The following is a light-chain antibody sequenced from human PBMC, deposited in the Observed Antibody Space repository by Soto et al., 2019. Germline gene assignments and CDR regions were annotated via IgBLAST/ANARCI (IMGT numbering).Light chain of an antibody. Sequence: EIGWTQSPGTLYLSPEERATLCCRVRQRVSSSYLAWYQLNPGQAPRLLIYGASSRATSIPDRFSGSGSGTDFTLILRRLEPEDLSVYYCQQYGSSPPYTFGHRTKLEIK. V-gene: IGKV3-20*01. CDR3: QQYGSSPPYT. CDR1: QRVSSSY. J-gene: IGKJ2*01. CDR2: GAS.